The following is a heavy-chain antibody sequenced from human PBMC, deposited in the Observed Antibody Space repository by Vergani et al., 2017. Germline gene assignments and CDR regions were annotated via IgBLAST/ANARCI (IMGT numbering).Heavy chain of an antibody. D-gene: IGHD3-22*01. CDR1: GFIFDDYA. J-gene: IGHJ4*02. Sequence: EVQLVESGGGLVQPGRSLRLSCAVSGFIFDDYAMHWARQAPGKGLEWVSGISWNSGSIGYADSVKGRFTISRDNAKNSLYLQMNSLRAEDTALYYCAKGREKVVITAVDYWGQGTLVTVSS. CDR2: ISWNSGSI. CDR3: AKGREKVVITAVDY. V-gene: IGHV3-9*01.